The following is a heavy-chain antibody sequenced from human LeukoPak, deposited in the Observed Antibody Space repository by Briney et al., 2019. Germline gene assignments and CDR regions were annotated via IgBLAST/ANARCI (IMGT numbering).Heavy chain of an antibody. Sequence: SETLSLTCTVSGGSISSYYWSWIRQPPGKGLEWIGYIYYSGSTNYNPSLKSRVTISVDTSKNQFSLKLSSVTAADTAVYYCARHGSLLYCSGGSCYSSDMFDPWGQGTLVTVSS. J-gene: IGHJ5*02. V-gene: IGHV4-59*08. CDR2: IYYSGST. CDR3: ARHGSLLYCSGGSCYSSDMFDP. D-gene: IGHD2-15*01. CDR1: GGSISSYY.